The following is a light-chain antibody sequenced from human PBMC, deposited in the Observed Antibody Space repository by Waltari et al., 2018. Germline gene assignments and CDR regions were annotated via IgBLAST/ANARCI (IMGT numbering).Light chain of an antibody. Sequence: QSALTQPRSVSGSPGQSVTISCTGPSNDIGFYNYVSWYQQHPGKAPKVLIYDVTKRPSGVPDRFSGSKSGNTASLTISGLQAEDEADYYCCSYGGSYTWVFGGGTWLTVL. CDR1: SNDIGFYNY. V-gene: IGLV2-11*01. J-gene: IGLJ3*02. CDR3: CSYGGSYTWV. CDR2: DVT.